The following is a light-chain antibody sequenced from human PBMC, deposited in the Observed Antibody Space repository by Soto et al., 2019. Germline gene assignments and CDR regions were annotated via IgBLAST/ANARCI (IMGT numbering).Light chain of an antibody. J-gene: IGLJ3*02. Sequence: QSVLTQPPSVSAAPGQKVTISCSGSSSNIGNNYVSWYQQLPGTAPKLLICENNKRPSGIPDRFSGSKSGTSATLGITGLQTGDEADYYCGTWDSSLSAGVFGGGTKLTV. CDR1: SSNIGNNY. CDR2: ENN. CDR3: GTWDSSLSAGV. V-gene: IGLV1-51*02.